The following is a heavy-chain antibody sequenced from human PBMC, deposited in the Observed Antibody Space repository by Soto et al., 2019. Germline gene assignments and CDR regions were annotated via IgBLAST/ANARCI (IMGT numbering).Heavy chain of an antibody. Sequence: GGSLRLSCAASGFTFSSYGMHWVRQAPGKGLEWVAVIWYDGSNKYYADSVKGRFTISRDNSKNTLYLQMNSLRAEDTAVYYCASSPQQQLVGWFDPWGQGTLVTVSS. CDR3: ASSPQQQLVGWFDP. J-gene: IGHJ5*02. CDR1: GFTFSSYG. D-gene: IGHD6-13*01. V-gene: IGHV3-33*01. CDR2: IWYDGSNK.